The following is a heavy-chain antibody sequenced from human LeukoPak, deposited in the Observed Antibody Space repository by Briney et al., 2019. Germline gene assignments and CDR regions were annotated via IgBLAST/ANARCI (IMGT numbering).Heavy chain of an antibody. J-gene: IGHJ5*02. CDR1: GYSISSGYY. CDR2: IYHSGST. CDR3: ARHVWFGTNWFDP. V-gene: IGHV4-38-2*02. Sequence: SETLSLTCTVSGYSISSGYYWGWIRQPPGKGLEWIGSIYHSGSTYYNPSLKSRVTISVDTSKNQFSLKVRSVTAADTAVYYCARHVWFGTNWFDPWGQGTLVTVSS. D-gene: IGHD3-10*01.